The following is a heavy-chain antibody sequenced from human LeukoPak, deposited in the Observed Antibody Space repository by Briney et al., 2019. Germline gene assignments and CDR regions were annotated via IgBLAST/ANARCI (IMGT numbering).Heavy chain of an antibody. CDR1: GFTFSSYA. CDR3: SYCSGGNCYAY. CDR2: ISYDGNNK. J-gene: IGHJ4*02. D-gene: IGHD2-15*01. Sequence: GGSLRLSCAASGFTFSSYAMHWVRQAPGKGLEWVAVISYDGNNKYYADSVKGRFTISRDNSKSTLYLQMNSVRAEDTAVYYCSYCSGGNCYAYWGQGALVTVSS. V-gene: IGHV3-30-3*01.